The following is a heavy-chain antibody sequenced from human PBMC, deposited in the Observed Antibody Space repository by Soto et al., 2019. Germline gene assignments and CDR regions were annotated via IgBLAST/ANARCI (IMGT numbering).Heavy chain of an antibody. Sequence: GGSLRLSCTASGFTFSNYAMSWVRQAPGKGLEWVSAISGSGGSTYYADSVKGRFTISRDKSKNTLYLRMNSLRAEDTAVFYCAKDRAIRPGSDFDYWGQGTQVTVSS. D-gene: IGHD3-9*01. CDR2: ISGSGGST. V-gene: IGHV3-23*01. CDR3: AKDRAIRPGSDFDY. CDR1: GFTFSNYA. J-gene: IGHJ4*02.